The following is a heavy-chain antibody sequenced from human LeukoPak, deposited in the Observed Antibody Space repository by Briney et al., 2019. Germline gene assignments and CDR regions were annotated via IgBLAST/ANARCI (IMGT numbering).Heavy chain of an antibody. D-gene: IGHD3-22*01. V-gene: IGHV3-23*01. CDR3: TKYYYDSNGYRIDY. Sequence: GGSLRLSCAASGFSFSTYAMSWVRQAPGQGLEWVSTISGSGDSTYYADSVQGRFTISRDNSKNTLYLHMDSLRAEDTAVYHCTKYYYDSNGYRIDYWGQGTLVTVTS. J-gene: IGHJ4*02. CDR1: GFSFSTYA. CDR2: ISGSGDST.